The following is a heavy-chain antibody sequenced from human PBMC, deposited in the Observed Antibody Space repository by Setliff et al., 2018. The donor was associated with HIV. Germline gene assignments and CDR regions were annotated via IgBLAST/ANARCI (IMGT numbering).Heavy chain of an antibody. V-gene: IGHV1-8*02. Sequence: GASVKVSCKASGYTFTNYDINWVRQATGQGLEWMGWMNSNSGNTGYAQKFQGRVTMTRNTSISTAYMELSSLRSEDTAVYYCARCSYVWGSYRMQPWGQGTLVTVSS. CDR3: ARCSYVWGSYRMQP. CDR2: MNSNSGNT. J-gene: IGHJ5*02. CDR1: GYTFTNYD. D-gene: IGHD3-16*02.